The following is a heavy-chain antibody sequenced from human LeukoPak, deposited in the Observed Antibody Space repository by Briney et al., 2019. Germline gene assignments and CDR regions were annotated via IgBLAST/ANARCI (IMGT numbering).Heavy chain of an antibody. V-gene: IGHV4-59*12. CDR3: ARDWGRSAAGTLLYGMDV. CDR2: IYYSGST. J-gene: IGHJ6*02. CDR1: GGSISSSY. D-gene: IGHD6-25*01. Sequence: SETLSLTCTVSGGSISSSYWSWIRQPPGKGLEWIGYIYYSGSTNYNPSFKSRVAISVDTSKNQFSLKLSSVTAADTAVYFCARDWGRSAAGTLLYGMDVWGQGTTVTVSS.